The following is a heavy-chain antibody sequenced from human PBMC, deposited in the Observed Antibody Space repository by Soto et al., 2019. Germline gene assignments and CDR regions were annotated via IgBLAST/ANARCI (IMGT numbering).Heavy chain of an antibody. CDR3: ATENPAKFLKLPVRFQFDY. V-gene: IGHV1-24*01. J-gene: IGHJ4*02. Sequence: GASVKVSCKASGYTFTSYGISWVRQAPGKGLEWMGGFDPEDGETIYAQKFQGRVTMTEDTSTDTAYMELSSLRSEDTAVYYCATENPAKFLKLPVRFQFDYWGLGTLVTVSS. D-gene: IGHD3-3*01. CDR2: FDPEDGET. CDR1: GYTFTSYG.